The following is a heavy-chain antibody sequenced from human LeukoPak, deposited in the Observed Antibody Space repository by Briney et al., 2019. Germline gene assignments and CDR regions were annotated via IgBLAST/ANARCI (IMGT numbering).Heavy chain of an antibody. CDR2: IYYSGST. D-gene: IGHD4-11*01. CDR1: GGSISSYY. Sequence: PSETLSLTCTVSGGSISSYYWSWIRQPPGKGLEWIGYIYYSGSTNYNPSLKSRVTISVDTSKNQFSLKLSSVTAADTAVYYCARGVMTTLKGAVSYYFDYWGQGTLVTVSS. CDR3: ARGVMTTLKGAVSYYFDY. J-gene: IGHJ4*02. V-gene: IGHV4-59*12.